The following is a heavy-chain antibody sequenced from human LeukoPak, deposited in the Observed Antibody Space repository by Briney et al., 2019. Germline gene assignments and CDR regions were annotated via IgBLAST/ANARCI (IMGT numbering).Heavy chain of an antibody. D-gene: IGHD6-6*01. V-gene: IGHV3-7*03. J-gene: IGHJ4*02. Sequence: LGRSLRLSCGASGFTFRNYWMNWVRQAPGKGLEWVANIKDDGSDKYYVDSVKGRFTISRDNAKNSLYLQMNSLRAEDMALYYCAKDTSIAARGIDYWGQGTLVTVSS. CDR1: GFTFRNYW. CDR3: AKDTSIAARGIDY. CDR2: IKDDGSDK.